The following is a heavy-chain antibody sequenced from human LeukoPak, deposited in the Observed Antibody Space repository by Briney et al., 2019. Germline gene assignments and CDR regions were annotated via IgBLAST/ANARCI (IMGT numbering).Heavy chain of an antibody. J-gene: IGHJ5*01. CDR3: AKAPKGIVTGSWFDS. CDR2: ISYDGSNK. D-gene: IGHD2-21*02. V-gene: IGHV3-30*18. CDR1: GFTFSNYD. Sequence: GGSLRLSCAASGFTFSNYDMHWVRQAPGKGLEWVAVISYDGSNKYYADSVKGRFTISRDNSKNTLYLQMNSLRAEDTAVYYCAKAPKGIVTGSWFDSWGQGTLVTVSS.